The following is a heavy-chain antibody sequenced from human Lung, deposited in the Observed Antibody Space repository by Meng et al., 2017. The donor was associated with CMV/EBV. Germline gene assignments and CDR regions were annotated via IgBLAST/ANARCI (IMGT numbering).Heavy chain of an antibody. Sequence: SXKISXAASGFTFSSYAMHWVRQAPGKGLEWVAVISYDGSNKYYADSVKGRFTISRDNSKNTLYLQMNSLRAEDTAVYYCARDPGYCSSTSCITYYGMDVWGRGXTVTVSS. D-gene: IGHD2-2*01. CDR3: ARDPGYCSSTSCITYYGMDV. V-gene: IGHV3-30-3*01. CDR2: ISYDGSNK. CDR1: GFTFSSYA. J-gene: IGHJ6*02.